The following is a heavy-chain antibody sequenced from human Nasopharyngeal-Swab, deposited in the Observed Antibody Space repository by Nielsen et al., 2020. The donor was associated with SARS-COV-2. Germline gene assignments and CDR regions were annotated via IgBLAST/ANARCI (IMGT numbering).Heavy chain of an antibody. D-gene: IGHD4-17*01. CDR3: ARDESGDYLSWPFDH. J-gene: IGHJ4*02. CDR2: IYHSGST. Sequence: WIRQPPGQGLEWIGSIYHSGSTYYNPSLKSRGTTSVDTAKNKISLKLTSVTAADAAVDYCARDESGDYLSWPFDHWGRGTLVTVSS. V-gene: IGHV4-39*07.